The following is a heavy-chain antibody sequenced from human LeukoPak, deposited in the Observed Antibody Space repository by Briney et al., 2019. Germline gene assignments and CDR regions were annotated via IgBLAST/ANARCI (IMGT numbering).Heavy chain of an antibody. J-gene: IGHJ6*02. Sequence: GGSLRLSCAASGFTFSSYGMHWGRQAPGKGLEWVAVISYDGSNKYYADSVKGRFTISRDNSKNTLYLQMNSLRAEDTAVYYCARSMVSHYYYYYGMDVWGQGTTVTVSS. V-gene: IGHV3-30*03. D-gene: IGHD4/OR15-4a*01. CDR2: ISYDGSNK. CDR3: ARSMVSHYYYYYGMDV. CDR1: GFTFSSYG.